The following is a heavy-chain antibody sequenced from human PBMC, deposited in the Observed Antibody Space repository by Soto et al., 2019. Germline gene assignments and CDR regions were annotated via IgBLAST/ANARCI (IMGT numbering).Heavy chain of an antibody. Sequence: ASVKVDCKAAGYTFTSYDINWVRQATGQGLEWMGWMNPNSGNTGYAQKFQGRVTMTRNTSISTAYMELSSLRSEDTAVYYCARLYSSILYSSGYHYYGIYVRGQRTTVTVS. CDR2: MNPNSGNT. J-gene: IGHJ6*02. V-gene: IGHV1-8*01. CDR1: GYTFTSYD. D-gene: IGHD6-13*01. CDR3: ARLYSSILYSSGYHYYGIYV.